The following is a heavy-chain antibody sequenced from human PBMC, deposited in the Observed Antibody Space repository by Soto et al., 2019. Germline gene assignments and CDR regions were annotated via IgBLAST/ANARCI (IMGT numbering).Heavy chain of an antibody. V-gene: IGHV1-46*01. CDR1: GDTFTNYY. J-gene: IGHJ4*02. D-gene: IGHD6-13*01. CDR2: INPNGGST. CDR3: ARGLAAGDY. Sequence: QVQLVQWGAEVKKPGASVKLSCKASGDTFTNYYIHWMRQAPGQGLEWMAIINPNGGSTNYAQKFEGRVTLTRATSTSTVYMDLSSLKSEDTAVYYCARGLAAGDYWGQGTLVTVSS.